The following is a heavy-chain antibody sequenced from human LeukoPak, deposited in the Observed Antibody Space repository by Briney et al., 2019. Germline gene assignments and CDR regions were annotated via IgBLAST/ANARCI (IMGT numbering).Heavy chain of an antibody. CDR3: AKRTDGYNFFDY. D-gene: IGHD5-24*01. J-gene: IGHJ4*02. CDR1: GFTFINYA. CDR2: LSGSGGST. V-gene: IGHV3-23*01. Sequence: GGSLRLSCAASGFTFINYAMGWVRQAPGKGLEWVSTLSGSGGSTYYADSVKGRFTISRDTSKNTLYLQMNSLRAEDTAVYYCAKRTDGYNFFDYWGQRTLVTVSS.